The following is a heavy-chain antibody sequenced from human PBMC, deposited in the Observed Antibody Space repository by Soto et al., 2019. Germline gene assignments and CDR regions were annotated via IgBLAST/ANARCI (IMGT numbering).Heavy chain of an antibody. D-gene: IGHD3-10*01. CDR2: ISYDGGEK. CDR1: GFNFSTYG. J-gene: IGHJ4*02. CDR3: ANDVRGCPDY. Sequence: QVQLVESGGGVVQPGRSLRLSCAASGFNFSTYGVHWVRQAPGKGLEWVGVISYDGGEKYYADSVKGRFTISRDNSKDTLYLQMNSLRPDDTAVYYCANDVRGCPDYGGQGTLVTVSS. V-gene: IGHV3-30*18.